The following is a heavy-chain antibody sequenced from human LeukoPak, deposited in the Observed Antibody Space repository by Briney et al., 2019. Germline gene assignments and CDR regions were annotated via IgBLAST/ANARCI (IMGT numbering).Heavy chain of an antibody. D-gene: IGHD3-22*01. CDR2: INHSGST. J-gene: IGHJ5*02. CDR1: GGSFSGYY. V-gene: IGHV4-34*01. Sequence: SETLSLTCAVYGGSFSGYYWSWIRQPPGKGLEWIGEINHSGSTNYNPSLKSRVTISVDTSKNQFSLKLSSVTAADTAVYYCARGASRYYYDSSGYSPWGQGTLVTVSS. CDR3: ARGASRYYYDSSGYSP.